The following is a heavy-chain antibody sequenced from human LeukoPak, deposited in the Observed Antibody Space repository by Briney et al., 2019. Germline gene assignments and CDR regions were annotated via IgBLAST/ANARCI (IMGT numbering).Heavy chain of an antibody. CDR2: IYYSGST. CDR3: ARAVIRYGSVPYYFDY. V-gene: IGHV4-59*12. J-gene: IGHJ4*02. D-gene: IGHD3-10*01. CDR1: GGSISSYY. Sequence: SETLSLTCTVSGGSISSYYWSWIRQPPGKGLEWIGYIYYSGSTNYNPSLKSRVTISVDTSKNQFSLKLSSVTAADTAVYYCARAVIRYGSVPYYFDYWGQGTLVTVSS.